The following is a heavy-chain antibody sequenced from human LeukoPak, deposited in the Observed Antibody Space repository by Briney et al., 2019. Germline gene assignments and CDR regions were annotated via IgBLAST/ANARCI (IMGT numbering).Heavy chain of an antibody. D-gene: IGHD1-1*01. CDR1: GDTVSSNSAA. CDR2: IYYRSKWYN. J-gene: IGHJ4*02. Sequence: SQTLSLTCAISGDTVSSNSAAWNWIRQSPSRGLEWLGRIYYRSKWYNDYAVSVRSRITINPDTSKNRFSLHLNSVTPEDTAIYYCARGNWNDLGLEYWGQGTLVTVSS. CDR3: ARGNWNDLGLEY. V-gene: IGHV6-1*01.